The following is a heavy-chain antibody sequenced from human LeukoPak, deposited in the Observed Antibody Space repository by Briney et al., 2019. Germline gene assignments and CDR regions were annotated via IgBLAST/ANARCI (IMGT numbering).Heavy chain of an antibody. CDR2: ISVSGGGT. CDR1: GFTFSNYV. D-gene: IGHD3-22*01. Sequence: GGSVRLSCAASGFTFSNYVMSWVRQAPGKGLEWVSTISVSGGGTYYSDSVKGRFTISRDNSKDTLFLQMNSLRVEDTAVYYCANNYYDSSGYLSFDYWGHGTLVTVSS. CDR3: ANNYYDSSGYLSFDY. J-gene: IGHJ4*01. V-gene: IGHV3-23*01.